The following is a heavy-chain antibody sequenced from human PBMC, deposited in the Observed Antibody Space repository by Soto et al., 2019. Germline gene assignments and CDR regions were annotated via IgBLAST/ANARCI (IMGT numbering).Heavy chain of an antibody. V-gene: IGHV1-3*01. Sequence: ASVKVSCKASGYTFTSYAMHWVRQAPGQRLEWMGWINAGNGNTKYSQKFQGRLTITRDTSASTAYMELSSLRSEDTAVYYCARNLMDYDILTGYYTAYYSDSLGQGTLVTVSS. CDR1: GYTFTSYA. D-gene: IGHD3-9*01. CDR2: INAGNGNT. J-gene: IGHJ4*01. CDR3: ARNLMDYDILTGYYTAYYSDS.